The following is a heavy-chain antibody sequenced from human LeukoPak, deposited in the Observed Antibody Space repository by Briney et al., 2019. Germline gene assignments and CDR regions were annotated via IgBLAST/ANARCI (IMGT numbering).Heavy chain of an antibody. CDR1: GVSISSYY. J-gene: IGHJ4*02. D-gene: IGHD6-19*01. V-gene: IGHV4-59*01. CDR2: IYNNGRT. CDR3: ARVMGSDWYPLAY. Sequence: SETLSLTCTVSGVSISSYYWSWIRQPPGKGLEWIGYIYNNGRTNYNPSLKSRVTISVDTSKNQFSLKLSSVTAADTAVYYCARVMGSDWYPLAYWGQGTLVTVSS.